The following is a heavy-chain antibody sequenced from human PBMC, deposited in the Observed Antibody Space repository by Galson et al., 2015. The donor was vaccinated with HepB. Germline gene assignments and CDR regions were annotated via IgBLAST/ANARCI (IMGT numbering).Heavy chain of an antibody. V-gene: IGHV3-11*06. CDR2: ISIGSTNYR. CDR1: GFIFRDYY. CDR3: ARGDSYSSGWHMNH. D-gene: IGHD6-19*01. Sequence: SLRLSCAVSGFIFRDYYMTWIRQAPGKGLEWVSDISIGSTNYRNYADSVKGRFTISRDNTKNSLDLQMDNLRVEDTGVYYCARGDSYSSGWHMNHWGPGTLVTVSS. J-gene: IGHJ4*02.